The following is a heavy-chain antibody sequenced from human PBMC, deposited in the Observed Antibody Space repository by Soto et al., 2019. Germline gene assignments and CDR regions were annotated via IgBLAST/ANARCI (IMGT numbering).Heavy chain of an antibody. Sequence: SETLSLTCAVYGGSFSGYYWSWIRQPPGKGLEWIGEINHSGSTNYNPSLKSRVTISVDTSKNQFSLKLSSVTAADTAVYYCARGNNVLRFLEWLIVDYYYGMDVWGQGTTVTVSS. CDR2: INHSGST. CDR1: GGSFSGYY. J-gene: IGHJ6*02. CDR3: ARGNNVLRFLEWLIVDYYYGMDV. D-gene: IGHD3-3*01. V-gene: IGHV4-34*01.